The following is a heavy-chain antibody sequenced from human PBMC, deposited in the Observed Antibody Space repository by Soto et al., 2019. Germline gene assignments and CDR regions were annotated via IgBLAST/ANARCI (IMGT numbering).Heavy chain of an antibody. CDR1: GDSINNYY. Sequence: PSETLSLTCTVSGDSINNYYWSWIRQPPGKRLEWIGYIYYTGSTTYNPSLESRVTMSVDTSKNQFSLKLSSVNAADTAVYYCAKYRPTAAEGFTLDHWGRGTLVTVSS. V-gene: IGHV4-59*01. D-gene: IGHD6-13*01. J-gene: IGHJ4*02. CDR2: IYYTGST. CDR3: AKYRPTAAEGFTLDH.